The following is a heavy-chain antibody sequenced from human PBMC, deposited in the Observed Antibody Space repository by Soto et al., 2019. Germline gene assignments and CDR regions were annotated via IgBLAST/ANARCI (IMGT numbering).Heavy chain of an antibody. Sequence: GGSLRLSCAASGFTVSSNYMTWVRQAPGKGLEWVSLVYSGGDSYFADSVKGRFTISRDNSKNTLYLQMNSLRAEDTAVYYCARDMVRGMDVWGQGTTVTVSS. CDR3: ARDMVRGMDV. CDR1: GFTVSSNY. CDR2: VYSGGDS. V-gene: IGHV3-66*01. J-gene: IGHJ6*02. D-gene: IGHD3-10*01.